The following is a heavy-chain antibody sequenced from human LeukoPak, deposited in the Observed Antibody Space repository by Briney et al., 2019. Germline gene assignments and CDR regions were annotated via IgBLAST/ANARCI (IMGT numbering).Heavy chain of an antibody. D-gene: IGHD1-26*01. Sequence: ASVKVSCKASGYTFTGYYMHWVRQAPGQGLEWMGWINPNSGGTNYAQKFQGRVTVTRDTSISTAYMELSRLRSDDTAVYYCARQPKSGSYFDYWGQGTLVTVSS. CDR2: INPNSGGT. CDR1: GYTFTGYY. V-gene: IGHV1-2*02. CDR3: ARQPKSGSYFDY. J-gene: IGHJ4*02.